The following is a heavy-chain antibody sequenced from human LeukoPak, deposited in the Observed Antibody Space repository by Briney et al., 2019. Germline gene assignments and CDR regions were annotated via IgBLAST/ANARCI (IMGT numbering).Heavy chain of an antibody. J-gene: IGHJ6*03. CDR2: INPSGGST. D-gene: IGHD1-26*01. V-gene: IGHV1-46*01. CDR1: GYTFTSYY. CDR3: ARGKRGSYYYYYYMDV. Sequence: ASVKVSCKASGYTFTSYYMHWVRQAPGQGLEWMGIINPSGGSTSYAQKFQGRVTMTRDTSISTAYMELSRLRSDDTAVYYCARGKRGSYYYYYYMDVWGKGTTVTVSS.